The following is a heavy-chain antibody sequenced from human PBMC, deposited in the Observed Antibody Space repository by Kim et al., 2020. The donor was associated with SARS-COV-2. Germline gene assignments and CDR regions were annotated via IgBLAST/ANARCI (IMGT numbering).Heavy chain of an antibody. CDR1: GFTVSSNY. CDR3: AREDGIAVAGTKRGYYYGMDG. CDR2: IYSGGIT. V-gene: IGHV3-66*01. J-gene: IGHJ6*02. Sequence: GGSLRLSCAASGFTVSSNYMSWVRQAPGKGLEWVSVIYSGGITYYADSVTGRFTISRDNSKNTLYLQMNSMRAENTAVYYCAREDGIAVAGTKRGYYYGMDGWGQGTTGSVSS. D-gene: IGHD6-19*01.